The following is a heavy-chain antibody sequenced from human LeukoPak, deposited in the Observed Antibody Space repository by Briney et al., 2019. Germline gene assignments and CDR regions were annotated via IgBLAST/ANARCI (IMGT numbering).Heavy chain of an antibody. V-gene: IGHV4-59*01. CDR1: GGSISSYY. D-gene: IGHD3-22*01. J-gene: IGHJ5*02. CDR3: ARAPYSSGFYFFDP. Sequence: SETLSLTCTVSGGSISSYYWSWIRQPPGKGLESIGYVYYSGSTTYNPSLKSRVTISVDTSKNQFSLKLGSVTAADTAVYYCARAPYSSGFYFFDPWGQGTLVTVSS. CDR2: VYYSGST.